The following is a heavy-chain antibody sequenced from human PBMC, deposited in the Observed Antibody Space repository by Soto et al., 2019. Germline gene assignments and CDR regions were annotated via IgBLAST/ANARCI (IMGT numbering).Heavy chain of an antibody. CDR3: ARGITIFGVVARG. CDR1: GYPFTSYD. CDR2: MNPNSGNT. D-gene: IGHD3-3*01. V-gene: IGHV1-8*01. Sequence: QVQLVQSGAEVKKPGASVKVSCKASGYPFTSYDIHWVRQATGPGLEWMGWMNPNSGNTGYAQKFQGRDTMTRNTSISTAYMELSSLRSEETAVYYCARGITIFGVVARGRGQGTLVTVSS. J-gene: IGHJ4*02.